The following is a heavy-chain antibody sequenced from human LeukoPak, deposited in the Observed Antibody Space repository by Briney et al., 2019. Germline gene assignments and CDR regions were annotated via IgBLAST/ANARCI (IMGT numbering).Heavy chain of an antibody. CDR2: IYYSGST. V-gene: IGHV4-59*05. CDR1: GFTFSSYSMN. D-gene: IGHD3-22*01. Sequence: GSLRLSCAASGFTFSSYSMNWVRQPPGKGLEWIRSIYYSGSTYYNPSLKSRVTISVDTSKNQFSLKLSSVTAADTAVYYCGWYYYDSSGYYYANPFDYWGQGTLVTVSS. CDR3: GWYYYDSSGYYYANPFDY. J-gene: IGHJ4*02.